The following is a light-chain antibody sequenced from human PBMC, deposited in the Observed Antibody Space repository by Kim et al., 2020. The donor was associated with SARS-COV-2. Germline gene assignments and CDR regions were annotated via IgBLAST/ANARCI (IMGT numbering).Light chain of an antibody. CDR3: QQYGSSPET. Sequence: LSPGERATLSCRASQSVSSNYLAWYQQKPGQAPRLLIYGASSRATGIPDRFSGSGSGTDFTLSINRLEPEDFAMYYCQQYGSSPETFGGGTKLEI. V-gene: IGKV3-20*01. J-gene: IGKJ4*01. CDR2: GAS. CDR1: QSVSSNY.